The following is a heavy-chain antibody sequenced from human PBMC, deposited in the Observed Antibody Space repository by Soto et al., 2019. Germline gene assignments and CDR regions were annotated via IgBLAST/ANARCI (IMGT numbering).Heavy chain of an antibody. J-gene: IGHJ5*02. CDR2: INQDGSEK. Sequence: EVQLVESGGGLVQPGGSLRLSCAASEFTFSSYWMSWVRQAPGKGLDRVANINQDGSEKHYVDSVKGRFTISRDNAKNSLYLQMNSLRAEDTAVYYCARDSMELRFLSGWFDPWGQGTLVTVSS. D-gene: IGHD3-3*01. CDR3: ARDSMELRFLSGWFDP. V-gene: IGHV3-7*05. CDR1: EFTFSSYW.